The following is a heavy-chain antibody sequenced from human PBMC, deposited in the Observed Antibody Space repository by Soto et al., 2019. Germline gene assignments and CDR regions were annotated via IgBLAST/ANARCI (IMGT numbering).Heavy chain of an antibody. Sequence: GSLRLSCAASVFTFSSYSMNWVRQAPGKGLEWVSSISSSSSYIYYADSVKGRFTISRDNAKNSLYLQMNSLRAEDTAVYYCASDIVVVVAALRRDAFDIWGQGTMVTVSS. J-gene: IGHJ3*02. D-gene: IGHD2-15*01. CDR3: ASDIVVVVAALRRDAFDI. CDR1: VFTFSSYS. CDR2: ISSSSSYI. V-gene: IGHV3-21*01.